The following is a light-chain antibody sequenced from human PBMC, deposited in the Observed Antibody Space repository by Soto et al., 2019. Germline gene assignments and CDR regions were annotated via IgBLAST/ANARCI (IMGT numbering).Light chain of an antibody. J-gene: IGKJ5*01. CDR1: ETVTRDY. CDR2: DAS. CDR3: QQCAHRPIT. V-gene: IGKV3-20*01. Sequence: EIVLTQSPGTLSLCPGERATLSSRASETVTRDYLAWYQQKPGQAPRLLIADASRRATGNPDRFSGSGSGTNFTLNISSLEHGDFAVYYCQQCAHRPITFGQGTRLDIK.